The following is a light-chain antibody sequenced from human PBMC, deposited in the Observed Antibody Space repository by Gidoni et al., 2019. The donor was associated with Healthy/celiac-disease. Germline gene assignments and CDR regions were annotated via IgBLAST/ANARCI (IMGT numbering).Light chain of an antibody. CDR3: QQSYSTQYT. V-gene: IGKV1-39*01. CDR1: QSISSY. CDR2: AAS. Sequence: DIQMTQSPSSLSASVGDRVTITCRASQSISSYLNWYQQKPGKAPKLLIYAASSLQSGVPSRFSGSGSWTDFTLTISSLQPKDFATYYCQQSYSTQYTFGQGTKLEIK. J-gene: IGKJ2*01.